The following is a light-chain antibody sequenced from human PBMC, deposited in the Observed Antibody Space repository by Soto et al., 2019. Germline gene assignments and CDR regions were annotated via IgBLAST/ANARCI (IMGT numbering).Light chain of an antibody. J-gene: IGKJ5*01. CDR1: QSLRATY. V-gene: IGKV3-20*01. Sequence: ELVLTQSADPLSLSPGETATLSCTASQSLRATYVSWYQQRPGQAPRLLIYGASFRATGIPARFSGRGSGTDFTLTISRLEPEDFAVYYCQHYGPITFCQGTRREIK. CDR3: QHYGPIT. CDR2: GAS.